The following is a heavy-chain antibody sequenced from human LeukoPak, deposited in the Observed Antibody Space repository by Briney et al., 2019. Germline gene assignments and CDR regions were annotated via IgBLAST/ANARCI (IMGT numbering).Heavy chain of an antibody. CDR1: GFTFSSYA. CDR2: ISGSGGST. Sequence: PGGSLRLSCAASGFTFSSYAMSWVRQAPGKGLEWVSAISGSGGSTYYADSVKGRFTISRDNAKNSLYLQMNSLRAEDTAVYYCARGGAIVVAPAIDPWGQGTLVTVSS. CDR3: ARGGAIVVAPAIDP. D-gene: IGHD2-2*01. J-gene: IGHJ5*02. V-gene: IGHV3-23*01.